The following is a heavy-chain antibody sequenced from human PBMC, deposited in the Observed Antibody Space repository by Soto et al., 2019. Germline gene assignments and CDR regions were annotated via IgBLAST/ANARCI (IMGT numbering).Heavy chain of an antibody. CDR1: GGSISSGGYY. CDR2: IYYSGST. J-gene: IGHJ4*02. Sequence: QVQLQESGPGLVKPSQTLSLTCTVSGGSISSGGYYWSWIRQHPGKGLEWIGYIYYSGSTYYNPSLKSRVTISVDTSKNQFSLKLSSVTAADTAVYYCARDRPHYGSGSYTVESLDYWGQGTLVTGS. D-gene: IGHD3-10*01. V-gene: IGHV4-31*03. CDR3: ARDRPHYGSGSYTVESLDY.